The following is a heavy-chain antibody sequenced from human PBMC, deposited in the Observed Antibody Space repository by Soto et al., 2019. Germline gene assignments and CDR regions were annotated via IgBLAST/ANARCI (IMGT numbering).Heavy chain of an antibody. J-gene: IGHJ4*02. D-gene: IGHD1-26*01. CDR3: ARLRSGSYLDY. V-gene: IGHV4-59*01. Sequence: SETLSLTCTVSGGSISSYYWSWFRQPPGKGLEWIGYIYYSGSTNYNPSLKSRVTISVDTSKNQFSLKLSSVTAADTAVYYCARLRSGSYLDYWGQGTLVTVSS. CDR1: GGSISSYY. CDR2: IYYSGST.